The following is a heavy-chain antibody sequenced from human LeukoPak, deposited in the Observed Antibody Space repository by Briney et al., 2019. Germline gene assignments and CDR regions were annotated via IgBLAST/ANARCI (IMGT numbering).Heavy chain of an antibody. CDR3: TRGGSGGY. CDR2: LYTSGST. Sequence: SETLSLTCTVSGGSISSYYWSWFRQPAGKRLEWIGRLYTSGSTNYNPSLKSRVTISADMSKNQFSLRLSSVTAADTAVYYCTRGGSGGYWGQGTLVTVSS. V-gene: IGHV4-4*07. CDR1: GGSISSYY. J-gene: IGHJ4*02. D-gene: IGHD3-10*01.